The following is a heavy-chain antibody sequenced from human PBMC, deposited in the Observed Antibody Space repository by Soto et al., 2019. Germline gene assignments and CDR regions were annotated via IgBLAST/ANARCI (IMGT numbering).Heavy chain of an antibody. Sequence: PGESLKISCKGSGYSFTSYWIGWVRQMPGKGLEWMGSIYPDDSDTRYSPSFQGQVIISADKSISTAYLQWSSLKASDSAMYYCARRKPFREFDTWGQGALVTV. CDR3: ARRKPFREFDT. D-gene: IGHD3-10*01. V-gene: IGHV5-51*01. CDR2: IYPDDSDT. CDR1: GYSFTSYW. J-gene: IGHJ5*02.